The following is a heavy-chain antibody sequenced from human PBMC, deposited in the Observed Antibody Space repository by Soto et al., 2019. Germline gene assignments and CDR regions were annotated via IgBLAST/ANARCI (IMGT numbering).Heavy chain of an antibody. D-gene: IGHD2-15*01. J-gene: IGHJ6*02. CDR1: GFTVSTNY. CDR2: TYSNGNT. V-gene: IGHV3-53*01. Sequence: GGSLRLSCAASGFTVSTNYRTWVRQTPGKGLEWVSITYSNGNTYYADSVKGRFTISRDNSKNTLYLQMNSLRVDDTAVYYCVVEDLGMEVWGQGTTVTVSS. CDR3: VVEDLGMEV.